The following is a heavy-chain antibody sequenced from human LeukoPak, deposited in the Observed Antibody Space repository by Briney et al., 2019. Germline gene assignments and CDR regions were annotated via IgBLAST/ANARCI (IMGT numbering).Heavy chain of an antibody. CDR2: INQNGGEK. CDR1: GLTLRDYW. CDR3: ARDGTAAGLYFDL. Sequence: GGSLRLSRAVSGLTLRDYWMNWVRQAPGKGRAWVASINQNGGEKSYVDSVKGRFTISRNNPKNSLYLHMSSLRAEDTAVYHCARDGTAAGLYFDLWGQGTLVTVPS. V-gene: IGHV3-7*01. D-gene: IGHD6-13*01. J-gene: IGHJ4*01.